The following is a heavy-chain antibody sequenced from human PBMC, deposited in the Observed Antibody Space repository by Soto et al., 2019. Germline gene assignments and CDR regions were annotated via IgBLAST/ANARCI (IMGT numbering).Heavy chain of an antibody. V-gene: IGHV3-9*01. J-gene: IGHJ4*02. D-gene: IGHD6-19*01. Sequence: GGSLRLSCAASGFTFDDYAMHWVRQAPGKGLEWVSGISWNSGSIGYADSVKGRFTISRDNAKNSLYLQMNSLRAEDTALYYCAKDSPTYSSGSLDYWRQGTLVTVSS. CDR1: GFTFDDYA. CDR3: AKDSPTYSSGSLDY. CDR2: ISWNSGSI.